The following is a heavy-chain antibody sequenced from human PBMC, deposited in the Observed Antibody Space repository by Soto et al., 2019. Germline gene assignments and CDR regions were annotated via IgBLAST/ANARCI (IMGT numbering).Heavy chain of an antibody. Sequence: QVQLQESGPGLVKPSQTLSLTCTVSGGSISSGGYYWSWIRQHPGKGLEWIGYIYSSGSTYYNPSLKSRVTISVDTSKNQFSLQLSSVTAADTAVYYCARDRAITIFGVVTPSHYYYGMDVCGQGTTVTVAS. J-gene: IGHJ6*02. CDR1: GGSISSGGYY. CDR3: ARDRAITIFGVVTPSHYYYGMDV. V-gene: IGHV4-31*03. CDR2: IYSSGST. D-gene: IGHD3-3*01.